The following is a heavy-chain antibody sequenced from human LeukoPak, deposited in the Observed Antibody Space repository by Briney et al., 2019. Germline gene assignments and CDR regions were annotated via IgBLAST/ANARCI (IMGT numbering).Heavy chain of an antibody. CDR1: GFTFSSYA. J-gene: IGHJ4*02. CDR3: AKSQDGGRLFHFDY. V-gene: IGHV3-23*01. CDR2: ISGSGGST. Sequence: GGCLRLSCAGSGFTFSSYAMSWVRQAPGKGLEWVSVISGSGGSTYSADSVKGRFTISRDNSKNTLYLQMNSLRAEDTAVYFCAKSQDGGRLFHFDYWGQGTLVTVSS. D-gene: IGHD1-26*01.